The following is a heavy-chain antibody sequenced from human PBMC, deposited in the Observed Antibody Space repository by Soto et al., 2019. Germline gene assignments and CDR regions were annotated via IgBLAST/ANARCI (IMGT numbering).Heavy chain of an antibody. CDR2: INHSGST. V-gene: IGHV4-34*01. J-gene: IGHJ6*02. Sequence: QVQLQQWGAGLLKPSETLSLTCAVYGGSFSGYYWSWIRQPPGKGLEWIGEINHSGSTNYNPSLKSRVTISVDTSKNQFSLKLSSVTAADTAVYYWARGRWGQWLVKLDVWGQGTTVTVSS. D-gene: IGHD6-19*01. CDR3: ARGRWGQWLVKLDV. CDR1: GGSFSGYY.